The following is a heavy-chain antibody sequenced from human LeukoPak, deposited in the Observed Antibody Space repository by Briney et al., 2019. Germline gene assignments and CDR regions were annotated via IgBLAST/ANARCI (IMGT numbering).Heavy chain of an antibody. V-gene: IGHV3-30*18. CDR3: AKDRRESSGYLSY. J-gene: IGHJ4*02. D-gene: IGHD3-22*01. CDR2: ISYDGSNK. CDR1: GFTFSSYG. Sequence: GRSLRLSCAASGFTFSSYGMHWVRQAPGKGLEWVAFISYDGSNKYYADSVKGRFTISRDNSKNTLYLQMNSLRAEDTAVYYCAKDRRESSGYLSYWGQGTLVTVSS.